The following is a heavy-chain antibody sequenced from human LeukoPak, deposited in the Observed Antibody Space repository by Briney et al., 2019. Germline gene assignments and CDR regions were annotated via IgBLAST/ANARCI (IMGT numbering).Heavy chain of an antibody. CDR3: ARVDGDFWSHYYMDV. D-gene: IGHD3-3*01. V-gene: IGHV4-30-4*08. CDR1: GGSISSGDYY. J-gene: IGHJ6*03. CDR2: IYYSGST. Sequence: PSQTLSLTCTVSGGSISSGDYYWSWIRQPPGKGLESIGYIYYSGSTYYNPSLKSRVTISVDTSKNQFSLKLSSVTAADTAVYYCARVDGDFWSHYYMDVWGKGTTVTVSS.